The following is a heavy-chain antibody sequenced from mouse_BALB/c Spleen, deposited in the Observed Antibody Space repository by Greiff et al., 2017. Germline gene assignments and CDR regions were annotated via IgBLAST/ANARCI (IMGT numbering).Heavy chain of an antibody. D-gene: IGHD1-1*01. Sequence: EESGPELVKPGASVKISCKASGYTFTDYNMHWVKQSHGKSLEWIGYIYPYNGGTGYNQKFKSKATLTVDNSSSTAYMELRSLTSEDSAVYYCASGGITTVVAKGGFDYWGQGTTLTVSS. V-gene: IGHV1S29*02. CDR3: ASGGITTVVAKGGFDY. CDR1: GYTFTDYN. J-gene: IGHJ2*01. CDR2: IYPYNGGT.